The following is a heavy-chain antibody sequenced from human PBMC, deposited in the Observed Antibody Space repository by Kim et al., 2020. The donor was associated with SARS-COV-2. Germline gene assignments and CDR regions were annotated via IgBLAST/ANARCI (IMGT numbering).Heavy chain of an antibody. CDR1: GGSISSGGYY. D-gene: IGHD6-13*01. Sequence: SETLSLTCTVSGGSISSGGYYWSWIRQHPGKGLEWIGYIYYSGSTYYNPSLKSRVTISVDTSKNQFSLKLSSVTAADTAVYYCAYSSSWYFGDYWGQEPWSPSPQ. CDR3: AYSSSWYFGDY. V-gene: IGHV4-31*03. CDR2: IYYSGST. J-gene: IGHJ4*01.